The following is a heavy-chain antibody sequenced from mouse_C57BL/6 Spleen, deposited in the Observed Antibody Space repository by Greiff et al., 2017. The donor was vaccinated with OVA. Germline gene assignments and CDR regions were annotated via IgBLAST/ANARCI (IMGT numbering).Heavy chain of an antibody. CDR2: IDPSDSYT. Sequence: QVQLQQPGAELVKPGASVKLSCKASGYTFTSYWMQWVKQRPGQGLEWIGEIDPSDSYTNYNQKFKGKATLTVDTSSSTAYMQLSSLTSEDSAVYYCARGGSGTAQASLFAYWGQGTLVTVTA. D-gene: IGHD3-2*02. J-gene: IGHJ3*01. V-gene: IGHV1-50*01. CDR1: GYTFTSYW. CDR3: ARGGSGTAQASLFAY.